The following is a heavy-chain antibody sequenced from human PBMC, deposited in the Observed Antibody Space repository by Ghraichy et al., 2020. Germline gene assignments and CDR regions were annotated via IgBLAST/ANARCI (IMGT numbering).Heavy chain of an antibody. V-gene: IGHV3-23*01. Sequence: GGSLRLSCAASGFTFSSYAMSWVRQAPGKGLEWVSAISGSGGSTYYADSVKGRFTISRDNSKNTLYLQMNSLRAEDTAVYYCAKVVGYDILTGPYYFDYWGQGTLVTVSS. CDR3: AKVVGYDILTGPYYFDY. D-gene: IGHD3-9*01. CDR1: GFTFSSYA. CDR2: ISGSGGST. J-gene: IGHJ4*02.